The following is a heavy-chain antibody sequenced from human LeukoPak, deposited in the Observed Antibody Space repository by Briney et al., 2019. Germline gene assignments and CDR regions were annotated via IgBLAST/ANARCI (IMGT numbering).Heavy chain of an antibody. V-gene: IGHV3-15*01. D-gene: IGHD3-10*01. CDR2: IKSKTDGGTT. CDR3: ARGDGSGSYSPELFDY. Sequence: GGSLRLSCAASGFTFSNAWMSWVRQAPGKGLEWVGRIKSKTDGGTTDYAAPVKGRFTISRDDSKNTLYLQMNSLKTEDTAVYYCARGDGSGSYSPELFDYWGQGTLVTVSS. CDR1: GFTFSNAW. J-gene: IGHJ4*02.